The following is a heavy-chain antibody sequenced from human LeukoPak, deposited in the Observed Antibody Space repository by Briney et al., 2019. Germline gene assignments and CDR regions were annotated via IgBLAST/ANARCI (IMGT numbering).Heavy chain of an antibody. D-gene: IGHD4-17*01. CDR1: GFTFSTYT. J-gene: IGHJ2*01. Sequence: GGSLRLSCAASGFTFSTYTMSWVRQAPGMGLEWVSALSGDEEYTYYADSVKGQFTISRDNSKNTLYLQMNNLRAEDTAVYHCAKEVLDYEIPYWYFDLWGRGTLVTVSS. CDR2: LSGDEEYT. V-gene: IGHV3-23*01. CDR3: AKEVLDYEIPYWYFDL.